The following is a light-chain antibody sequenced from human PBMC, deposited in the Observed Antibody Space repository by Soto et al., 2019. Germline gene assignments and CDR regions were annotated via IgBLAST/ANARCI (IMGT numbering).Light chain of an antibody. CDR1: AFNIGNRA. CDR3: LAWDDSLNAYV. J-gene: IGLJ1*01. V-gene: IGLV1-36*01. Sequence: QSVLTQPPSVSAAPGQRVTISCSGTAFNIGNRAVNWYQQLPGKPPKVVIYNNELLPSGVSDRFSGSKSGTSASLAISGLQPEDEAHYYCLAWDDSLNAYVFGSGTKVTVL. CDR2: NNE.